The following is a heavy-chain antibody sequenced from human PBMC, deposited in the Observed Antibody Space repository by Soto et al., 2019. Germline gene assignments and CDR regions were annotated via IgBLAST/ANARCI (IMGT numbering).Heavy chain of an antibody. J-gene: IGHJ2*01. Sequence: EVQLLESGGGLVQPGGSLRLSCAASGFTFSSYAMSWVRQAPGKGLEWVSAISGSGGSTYYADSVKGRFTISRDNSKNTLYLQMNSLRAEDTAVYYCAIVGSGYYKGNFWYFDLWGRGTLVTVSS. D-gene: IGHD3-22*01. V-gene: IGHV3-23*01. CDR3: AIVGSGYYKGNFWYFDL. CDR1: GFTFSSYA. CDR2: ISGSGGST.